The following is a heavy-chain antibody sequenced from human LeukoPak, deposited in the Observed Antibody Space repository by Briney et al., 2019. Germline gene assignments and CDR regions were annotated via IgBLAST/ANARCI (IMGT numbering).Heavy chain of an antibody. V-gene: IGHV3-30-3*01. D-gene: IGHD6-13*01. CDR1: GFTLSGYA. CDR2: ISYDGSNK. J-gene: IGHJ4*02. CDR3: AKEGDGSSWSSFDY. Sequence: PGGSLRLSCAASGFTLSGYAMHWVRQAPGKGLEWVAVISYDGSNKYYADSVKGRFTISRDNSKNTLYLQMDSLRAEDTAVYYCAKEGDGSSWSSFDYWGQGTLVTVSS.